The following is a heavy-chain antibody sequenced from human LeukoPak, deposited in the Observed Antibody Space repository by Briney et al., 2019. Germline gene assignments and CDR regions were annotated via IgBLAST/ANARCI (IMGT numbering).Heavy chain of an antibody. CDR2: VYSGGST. V-gene: IGHV3-53*01. CDR1: GFTVSSNY. Sequence: PGGSLRLSCAASGFTVSSNYMSWVRQAPGKGVEWVSVVYSGGSTYYADSVKGRFTISRDNSKNTLYLQMNSLRAEDTAVYYCARGYYDILTGSYYFDYWGQGTLVTVSS. J-gene: IGHJ4*02. CDR3: ARGYYDILTGSYYFDY. D-gene: IGHD3-9*01.